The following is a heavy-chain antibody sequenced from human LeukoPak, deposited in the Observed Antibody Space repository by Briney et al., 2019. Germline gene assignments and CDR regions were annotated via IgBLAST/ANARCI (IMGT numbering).Heavy chain of an antibody. D-gene: IGHD3-10*01. CDR2: INAYSGNT. Sequence: GASVKVSCKASGYTFTSYGISWVRQAPGQGLEWMGWINAYSGNTNYAQKLQGRVTMTRNTSISTAYMELRSLRSDDTAVYYCARGASSEDSGSYFRFNDYYGMDVWGQGTTVTVSS. V-gene: IGHV1-18*01. CDR1: GYTFTSYG. CDR3: ARGASSEDSGSYFRFNDYYGMDV. J-gene: IGHJ6*02.